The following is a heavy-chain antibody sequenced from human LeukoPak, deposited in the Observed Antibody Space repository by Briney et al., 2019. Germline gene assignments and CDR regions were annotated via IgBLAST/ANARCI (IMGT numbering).Heavy chain of an antibody. J-gene: IGHJ4*02. Sequence: ASVKVSCKASGYSFSIYGINWARQAPGQGLEYLGWISASDGTTNYAQKVQDRVTMTTDTSTSTAYLELRSLRSEDTAVYYCARCGAAVTTHFSHWGQGTLVTVSS. V-gene: IGHV1-18*01. CDR3: ARCGAAVTTHFSH. CDR2: ISASDGTT. CDR1: GYSFSIYG. D-gene: IGHD4-17*01.